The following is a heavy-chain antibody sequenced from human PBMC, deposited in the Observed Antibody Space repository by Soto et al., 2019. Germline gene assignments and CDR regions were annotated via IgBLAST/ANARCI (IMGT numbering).Heavy chain of an antibody. CDR2: IYYSGST. J-gene: IGHJ4*02. CDR1: GGSVSSGSYY. Sequence: PSETLSLTCTVSGGSVSSGSYYWSWIRQPPGKGLEWIGYIYYSGSTNYNPSLKSRVTISVDTSKNQFSLKLSSVTAADTAVYYCARTLYGDYKDSWGQGTLVTVSS. CDR3: ARTLYGDYKDS. D-gene: IGHD4-17*01. V-gene: IGHV4-61*01.